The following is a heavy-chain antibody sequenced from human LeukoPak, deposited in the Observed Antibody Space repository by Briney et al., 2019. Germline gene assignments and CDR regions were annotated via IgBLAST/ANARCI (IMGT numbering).Heavy chain of an antibody. CDR2: ISDSGGST. J-gene: IGHJ6*02. Sequence: GGSLRLSCAASGFTLSSHWMYWVRQAPGKGLEWVSTISDSGGSTYYADSVKGRFTISRDNSKSTLYLQMNSLRAEDTAVYYCGRYYVMDVWGQGTSVTVSS. V-gene: IGHV3-23*01. CDR3: GRYYVMDV. CDR1: GFTLSSHW.